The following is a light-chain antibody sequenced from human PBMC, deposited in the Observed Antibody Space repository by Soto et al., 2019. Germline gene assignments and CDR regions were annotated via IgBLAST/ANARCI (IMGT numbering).Light chain of an antibody. CDR2: DVS. V-gene: IGKV1-13*02. CDR3: QQYNSYPWT. J-gene: IGKJ1*01. Sequence: AIQMTQFPSSLSASVGDRVTITCRASQGIRNDLGWYQQKPGTAPKILIYDVSSLESGVPSRFSGSRSGTEFTLTISSLQPDDFATYYCQQYNSYPWTFGQGTKVEVK. CDR1: QGIRND.